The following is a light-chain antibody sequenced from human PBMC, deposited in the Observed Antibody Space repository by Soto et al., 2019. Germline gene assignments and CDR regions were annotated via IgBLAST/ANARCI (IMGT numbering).Light chain of an antibody. CDR3: TSYAGSNAVI. CDR2: EVT. V-gene: IGLV2-8*01. J-gene: IGLJ2*01. Sequence: QSALTQPPSASGSPGQSVTISCTGTSSDVGGYNYVSWYQQRPGRAPNLLIYEVTKRPSGVPDRFSGSKSGNTAFLTVSGLQTEDEADYYCTSYAGSNAVIFGGGTKLTVL. CDR1: SSDVGGYNY.